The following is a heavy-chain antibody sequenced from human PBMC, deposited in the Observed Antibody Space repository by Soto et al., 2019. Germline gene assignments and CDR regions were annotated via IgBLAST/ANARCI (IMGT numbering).Heavy chain of an antibody. CDR3: AKDAAYYGSGSYGGGFDH. J-gene: IGHJ5*02. CDR1: GFTFDDYA. V-gene: IGHV3-43D*03. Sequence: GGSLRLSCAASGFTFDDYAMHWVRQAPGKGLEWVSLISWDGGSTYYADSVKGRFTISRDNSKNSLYLQMNMLRAEDTALYYCAKDAAYYGSGSYGGGFDHWGQGTLVTVSS. CDR2: ISWDGGST. D-gene: IGHD3-10*01.